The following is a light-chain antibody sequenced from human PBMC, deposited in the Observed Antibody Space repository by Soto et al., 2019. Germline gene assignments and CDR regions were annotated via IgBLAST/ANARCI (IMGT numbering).Light chain of an antibody. J-gene: IGKJ2*01. CDR3: QQQGT. Sequence: EIVLTQSPGTLALSPGEGATLSCRASQSVSKYLVWYQQKPGQAPRLLIYAASRRATGIPDRFSGSGSATEYTLTISRLEPEDFAVYYCQQQGTFGQGTKVDIK. CDR2: AAS. CDR1: QSVSKY. V-gene: IGKV3-20*01.